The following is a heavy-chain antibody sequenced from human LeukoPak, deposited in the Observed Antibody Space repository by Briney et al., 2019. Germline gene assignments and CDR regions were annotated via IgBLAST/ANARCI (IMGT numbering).Heavy chain of an antibody. Sequence: GGSLRLSCAASGFSFDDYGLTWVRQAPGKGLEWVSGINWNGDSTDYADSVKGRFTISRDNAKNSLYLQMNSLRAEDTAVYYCAKDIAVTGPGDYFDYWGQGTLVTVSS. J-gene: IGHJ4*02. CDR2: INWNGDST. D-gene: IGHD6-19*01. CDR3: AKDIAVTGPGDYFDY. CDR1: GFSFDDYG. V-gene: IGHV3-20*04.